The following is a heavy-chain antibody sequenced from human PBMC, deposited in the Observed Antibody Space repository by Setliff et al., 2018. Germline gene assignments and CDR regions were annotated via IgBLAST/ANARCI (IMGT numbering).Heavy chain of an antibody. J-gene: IGHJ6*02. CDR2: LSGDGNA. CDR1: GFTVSSSD. Sequence: PGGSLRLSCATSGFTVSSSDMSWVRQAPGKGLEWISVLSGDGNAYYADSVKGRFTISRDNAKNSLYLQMNSLRAEDSAVYYCARDGVFYAMDFWGQGTTVTVSS. CDR3: ARDGVFYAMDF. D-gene: IGHD3-10*01. V-gene: IGHV3-53*01.